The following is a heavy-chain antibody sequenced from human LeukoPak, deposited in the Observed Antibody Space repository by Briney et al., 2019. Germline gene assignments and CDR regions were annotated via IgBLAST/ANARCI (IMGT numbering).Heavy chain of an antibody. Sequence: SETLSLTCTVPGGSISSNNYYWGWIRQPPGKGLEWIGEINHSGSTNYNPSLKSRVTISVDTSKNQFSLKLSSVTAADTAVYYCARGLSYSYYFDYWGQGTLVTVSS. CDR3: ARGLSYSYYFDY. J-gene: IGHJ4*02. V-gene: IGHV4-39*07. CDR1: GGSISSNNYY. D-gene: IGHD3-10*01. CDR2: INHSGST.